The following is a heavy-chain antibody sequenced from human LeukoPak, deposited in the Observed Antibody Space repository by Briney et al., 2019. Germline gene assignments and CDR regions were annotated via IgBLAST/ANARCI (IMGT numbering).Heavy chain of an antibody. CDR1: GFTVSSCY. Sequence: GGSLRLSCAASGFTVSSCYMSWVRQAPGKGLEWVSVLYSDGSTYYADSVKGRFTVSRDNSKNTLHLQMNNLRAEDTAVYYCARAAYDSNGFTANHDSWGQGTLVTVSS. V-gene: IGHV3-53*01. CDR3: ARAAYDSNGFTANHDS. J-gene: IGHJ4*02. CDR2: LYSDGST. D-gene: IGHD3-22*01.